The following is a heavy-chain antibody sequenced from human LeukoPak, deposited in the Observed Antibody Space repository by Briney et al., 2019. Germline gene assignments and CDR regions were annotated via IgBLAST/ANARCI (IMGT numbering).Heavy chain of an antibody. CDR1: GGSISSGDYY. V-gene: IGHV4-30-4*08. CDR2: IYYSGST. Sequence: SQTLSLTCTVSGGSISSGDYYWSWIRQPPGKGLEWIGYIYYSGSTYYNPSLKSRVTISVDTSKNQFSLKLSSVTAADTAVYYCARGGWIYSGYDATPYSLDYWGQGTLVTVSS. J-gene: IGHJ4*02. D-gene: IGHD5-12*01. CDR3: ARGGWIYSGYDATPYSLDY.